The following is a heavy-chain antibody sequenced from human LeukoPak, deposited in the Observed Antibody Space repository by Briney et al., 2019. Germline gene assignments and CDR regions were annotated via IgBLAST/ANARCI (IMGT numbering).Heavy chain of an antibody. V-gene: IGHV3-33*01. CDR1: GFTFSSYG. J-gene: IGHJ5*02. CDR2: IWYDGSNK. Sequence: SGGSLRLSCAASGFTFSSYGMHWVRQAPGKGLEWVAVIWYDGSNKCYADSVKGRFTISRDNSKNTLYLQMNSLRAEDTAVYYCARDHTPYYYDSSGLTPWGQGTLVTVSS. CDR3: ARDHTPYYYDSSGLTP. D-gene: IGHD3-22*01.